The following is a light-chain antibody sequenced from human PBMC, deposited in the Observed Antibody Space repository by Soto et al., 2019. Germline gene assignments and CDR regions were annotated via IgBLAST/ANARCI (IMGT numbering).Light chain of an antibody. V-gene: IGKV3-15*01. CDR2: DAS. CDR1: QSVSSK. CDR3: QQYNNWPWT. J-gene: IGKJ1*01. Sequence: EIVMTQSQCTLSVAPAERGILSCRASQSVSSKLVWYQRKPGQSPRLLIYDASTRATGMPGRFSGSGSGTEFTLTISSLQSEDFAVYYCQQYNNWPWTFGQGTKVDIK.